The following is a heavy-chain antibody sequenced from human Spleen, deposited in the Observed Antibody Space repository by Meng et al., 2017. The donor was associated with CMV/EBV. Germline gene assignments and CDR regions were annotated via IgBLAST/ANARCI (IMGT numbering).Heavy chain of an antibody. V-gene: IGHV3-33*01. CDR2: IWYDGSTE. D-gene: IGHD6-19*01. CDR1: AFMFSNSA. Sequence: GESLKISCSASAFMFSNSAMHWVRQAPGKGLEWVAVIWYDGSTEYYADSVKGRFTISRDNSKKTLYLQMNSLRAEDTAVYYCARDGVAGTGDYWGQGTLVTVSS. J-gene: IGHJ4*02. CDR3: ARDGVAGTGDY.